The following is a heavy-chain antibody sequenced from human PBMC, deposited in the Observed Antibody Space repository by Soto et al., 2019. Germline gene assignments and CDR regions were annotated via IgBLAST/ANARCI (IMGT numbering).Heavy chain of an antibody. D-gene: IGHD3-9*01. J-gene: IGHJ6*03. Sequence: SETLSLTCTVSGGSISSYYWSWIRQPPGKGLEWIGYIYYSGSTNYNPSLKSRVTISVDTSKNQFSLKLSSVTAADTAVYYCARSGPGRYYDIGDYMDVWGKGTTVTVSS. CDR2: IYYSGST. CDR1: GGSISSYY. V-gene: IGHV4-59*01. CDR3: ARSGPGRYYDIGDYMDV.